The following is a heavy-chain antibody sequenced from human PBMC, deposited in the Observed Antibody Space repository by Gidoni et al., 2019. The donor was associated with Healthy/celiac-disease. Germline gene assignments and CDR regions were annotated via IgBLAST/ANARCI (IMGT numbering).Heavy chain of an antibody. D-gene: IGHD5-18*01. CDR1: GGTFSSYT. CDR2: IIPILGIA. V-gene: IGHV1-69*08. J-gene: IGHJ4*02. Sequence: QVQLVQSGAEVKKPGSSVKVSCKASGGTFSSYTTSWWRQAPGQGLEWMGRIIPILGIANYAQKFQGRVTITADKSTSTSYMELSSLRSEDTAVYYCARDQGWLLLDYWGQGTLVTVSS. CDR3: ARDQGWLLLDY.